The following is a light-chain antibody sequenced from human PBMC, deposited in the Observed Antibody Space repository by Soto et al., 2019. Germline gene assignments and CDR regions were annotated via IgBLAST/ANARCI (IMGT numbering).Light chain of an antibody. CDR3: QQYYSNPLT. J-gene: IGKJ4*01. CDR1: QSVLYSANNKNY. V-gene: IGKV4-1*01. CDR2: WAS. Sequence: DIVMTQSPDSLAVSLGERATINCKSSQSVLYSANNKNYLGWYQQKVGQPPKLLIYWASTRESGVPARFSGSGSGTDFTLTISSLQAEDVAVYYCQQYYSNPLTFGGGTKVEIK.